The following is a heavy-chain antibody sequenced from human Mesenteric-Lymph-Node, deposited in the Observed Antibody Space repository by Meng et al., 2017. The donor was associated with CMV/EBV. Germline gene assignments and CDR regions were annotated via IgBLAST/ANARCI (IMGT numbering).Heavy chain of an antibody. CDR3: ARRGGSGWDY. J-gene: IGHJ4*02. CDR1: GYTFTSYY. D-gene: IGHD6-19*01. Sequence: SCKASGYTFTSYYMHWVRQAPVQGLEWMGIINPSGGSTNYAQKFQGRVTMTRDTSTSEVYMELSSLRSEDTAVYYCARRGGSGWDYWGQGTLVTVSS. CDR2: INPSGGST. V-gene: IGHV1-46*01.